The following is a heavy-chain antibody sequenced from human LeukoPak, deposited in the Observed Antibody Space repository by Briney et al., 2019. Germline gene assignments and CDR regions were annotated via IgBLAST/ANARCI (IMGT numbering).Heavy chain of an antibody. J-gene: IGHJ4*02. Sequence: GGSLRLSCAASGFTFSNYAMHWVRQAPGKGLEWVAVISFAGNGEFYADSVKGRFTISRDNSKNTLYLQMNSLRPEDTAMYYCVKDEVGRYCSSTSCYSRFDYWGQGTLVTVSS. CDR2: ISFAGNGE. V-gene: IGHV3-30*18. CDR1: GFTFSNYA. CDR3: VKDEVGRYCSSTSCYSRFDY. D-gene: IGHD2-2*02.